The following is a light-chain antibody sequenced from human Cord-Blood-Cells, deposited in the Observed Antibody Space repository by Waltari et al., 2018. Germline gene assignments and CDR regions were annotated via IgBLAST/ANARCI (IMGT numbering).Light chain of an antibody. J-gene: IGLJ1*01. CDR2: EVS. V-gene: IGLV2-23*02. Sequence: QSALTQPASVSGSPGQSITISCTGTSSDVGSYNLVSWYQQHPDKAPQLTIYEVSKRPSGVSNRFSGSKSGNTASLTISGLQAEDEADYYCCSYAGSSTYVFGTGTKVTVL. CDR3: CSYAGSSTYV. CDR1: SSDVGSYNL.